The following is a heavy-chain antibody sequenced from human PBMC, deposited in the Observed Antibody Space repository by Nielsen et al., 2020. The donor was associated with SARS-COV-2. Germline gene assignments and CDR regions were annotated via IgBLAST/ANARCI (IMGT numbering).Heavy chain of an antibody. V-gene: IGHV3-23*01. D-gene: IGHD1-26*01. CDR2: ISGSGGST. Sequence: GESLKISCAASGFTFSSYAMSWVRQAPGKGLEWVSAISGSGGSTYYADSVKGRFTISRDNSKNTLYLQMNSLRAEDTAVYYCARVGEGSYPYYYGMDVWGQGTTVTVSS. CDR1: GFTFSSYA. J-gene: IGHJ6*02. CDR3: ARVGEGSYPYYYGMDV.